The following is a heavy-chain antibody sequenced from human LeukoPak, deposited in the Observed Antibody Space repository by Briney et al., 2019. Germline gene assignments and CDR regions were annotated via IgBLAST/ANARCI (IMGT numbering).Heavy chain of an antibody. CDR1: GYTFTDYY. CDR2: INPNSGDT. V-gene: IGHV1-2*02. J-gene: IGHJ3*02. D-gene: IGHD3-22*01. Sequence: SVNVSCKASGYTFTDYYMHWVRQAPGQGLEWMGWINPNSGDTNYAQKFQGRVTMTRDTSISTAYMELSELRADGTAGCVFARLYYYDRSALGERAFYIWGQGKMVTVSS. CDR3: ARLYYYDRSALGERAFYI.